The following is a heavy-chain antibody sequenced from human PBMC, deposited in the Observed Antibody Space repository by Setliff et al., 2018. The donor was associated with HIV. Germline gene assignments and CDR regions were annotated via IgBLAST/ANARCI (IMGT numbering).Heavy chain of an antibody. Sequence: SETLSLTCAVSGGSISSSNWWSWVRQPPGKGLEWIGEIYHSGSTNYNPSLESRVSISVDTSKNQFSLRLSSVTAADTAVYYCARDKRASFDGLDVWGQGTTVTVSS. CDR3: ARDKRASFDGLDV. CDR2: IYHSGST. J-gene: IGHJ6*02. V-gene: IGHV4-4*02. CDR1: GGSISSSNW.